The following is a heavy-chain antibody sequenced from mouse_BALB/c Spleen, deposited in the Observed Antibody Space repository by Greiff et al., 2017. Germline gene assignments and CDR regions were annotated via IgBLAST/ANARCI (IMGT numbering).Heavy chain of an antibody. CDR2: ISSGSSTI. Sequence: EVHLVESGGGLVQPGGSRKLSCAASGFTFSSFGMHWVRQAPEKGLEWVAYISSGSSTIYYADTVKGRFTISRDNPKNTLFLQMTSLRSEDTAMYYCARGDYYAMDYWGQGTSVTVSS. J-gene: IGHJ4*01. CDR1: GFTFSSFG. CDR3: ARGDYYAMDY. V-gene: IGHV5-17*02.